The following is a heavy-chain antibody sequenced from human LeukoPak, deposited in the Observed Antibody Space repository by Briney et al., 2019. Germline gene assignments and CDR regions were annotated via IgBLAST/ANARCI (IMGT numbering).Heavy chain of an antibody. V-gene: IGHV3-11*04. CDR3: ARLTDPQYYYDSSGYYDY. J-gene: IGHJ4*02. CDR1: GFTFSDYY. CDR2: ISSSGSTI. D-gene: IGHD3-22*01. Sequence: PGGSLRLSCAASGFTFSDYYMSWIRQAPGKGLEWVSYISSSGSTIFYADSVKGRFTISRDNAKNSLYLQMNSLRAEDTAVYYCARLTDPQYYYDSSGYYDYWGQGTLVTVSS.